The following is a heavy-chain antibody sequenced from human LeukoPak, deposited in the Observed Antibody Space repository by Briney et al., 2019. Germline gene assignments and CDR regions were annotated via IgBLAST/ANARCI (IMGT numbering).Heavy chain of an antibody. CDR1: GYTFTGYY. CDR3: ARGSTVTMKKKDNWFDP. J-gene: IGHJ5*02. V-gene: IGHV1-2*02. CDR2: INPNSGGT. D-gene: IGHD4-17*01. Sequence: ASVKVSCKASGYTFTGYYMHWLRQAPGQGLEWMGWINPNSGGTNYAQKFQGRVTMTRDTSISTAYMELSRLRSDDTAVYYCARGSTVTMKKKDNWFDPWGQGTLVTVSS.